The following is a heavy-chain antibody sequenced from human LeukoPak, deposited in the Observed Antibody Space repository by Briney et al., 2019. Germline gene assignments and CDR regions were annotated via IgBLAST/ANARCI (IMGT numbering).Heavy chain of an antibody. CDR3: ARGNREFQH. CDR2: NYYSGST. V-gene: IGHV4-59*01. J-gene: IGHJ1*01. CDR1: GGSISSYY. D-gene: IGHD2/OR15-2a*01. Sequence: SETLSLTCTVSGGSISSYYWSWIRQPPGKGLEWIGYNYYSGSTNYNPSLKSRVTISVDTSKNQFSLKLSSVTAADTAVYYCARGNREFQHWGQGTLVTVSS.